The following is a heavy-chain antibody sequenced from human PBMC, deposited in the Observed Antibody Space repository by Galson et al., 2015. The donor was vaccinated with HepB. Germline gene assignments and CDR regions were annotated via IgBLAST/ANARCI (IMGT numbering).Heavy chain of an antibody. Sequence: SLRLSYAASGFTFSSYAMHWVRQAPGKGLEWVAVISYDGSNKYYADSVKGRFTISRDNSKNTLYLQMNSLRAEDTAVYYCARDRGGVWDSGNWFDPWGQGTLVTVSS. CDR3: ARDRGGVWDSGNWFDP. J-gene: IGHJ5*02. D-gene: IGHD3-16*01. V-gene: IGHV3-30*04. CDR2: ISYDGSNK. CDR1: GFTFSSYA.